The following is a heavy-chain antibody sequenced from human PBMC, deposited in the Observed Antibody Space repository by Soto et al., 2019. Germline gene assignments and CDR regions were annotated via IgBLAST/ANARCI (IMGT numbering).Heavy chain of an antibody. Sequence: PSETQLLTNTVAGGTIINHDCRRILQPPGKGLEWIGYIYYTGLSNSNPSLNSRVTMSVDTSKNQFSLKLSSVTAADTAVYYCASHSSHWPFFDFWGQGTLVTVSS. V-gene: IGHV4-59*11. CDR3: ASHSSHWPFFDF. D-gene: IGHD6-13*01. J-gene: IGHJ4*02. CDR1: GGTIINHD. CDR2: IYYTGLS.